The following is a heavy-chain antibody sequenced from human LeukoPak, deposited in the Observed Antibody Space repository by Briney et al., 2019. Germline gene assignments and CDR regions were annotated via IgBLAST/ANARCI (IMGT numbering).Heavy chain of an antibody. CDR1: GYTFTSYG. CDR3: ARDIYSGYDLSWSDP. Sequence: ASVKVSCKASGYTFTSYGISWVRQAPGQGLEWMGWISAYNGNTNYAQKLQGRVTMTTDTSTSTAYMELRSLRSDDTAVYYCARDIYSGYDLSWSDPWGQGTLVTVSS. J-gene: IGHJ5*02. V-gene: IGHV1-18*01. CDR2: ISAYNGNT. D-gene: IGHD5-12*01.